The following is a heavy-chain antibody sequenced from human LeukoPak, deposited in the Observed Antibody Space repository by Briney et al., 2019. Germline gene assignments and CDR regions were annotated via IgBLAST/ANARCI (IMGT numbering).Heavy chain of an antibody. CDR2: INPSGGST. Sequence: ASVKASCKASGYTFTSYYMHWVRQAPGQGPEWMGIINPSGGSTSYAQKFQGRVTMTTDTSTSTVYMELSSLRSEDTAVYYCTLLRNYVRWFDPWGQGTLVTVSS. CDR1: GYTFTSYY. CDR3: TLLRNYVRWFDP. J-gene: IGHJ5*02. D-gene: IGHD1-7*01. V-gene: IGHV1-46*01.